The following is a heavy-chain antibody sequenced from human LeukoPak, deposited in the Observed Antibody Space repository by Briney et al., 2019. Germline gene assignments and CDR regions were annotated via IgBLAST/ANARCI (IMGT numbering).Heavy chain of an antibody. V-gene: IGHV3-48*02. CDR1: GFTFSSYS. J-gene: IGHJ5*02. Sequence: GGSLRLSCAASGFTFSSYSMNWVRQAPGKGLEWVSYISRSSSAIYYADSVKGRFTISRDNAKNSLYLQMNSLRDEDTAVYYCTRDDSSVDWFDPWGQGTLVTVSS. CDR3: TRDDSSVDWFDP. D-gene: IGHD3-22*01. CDR2: ISRSSSAI.